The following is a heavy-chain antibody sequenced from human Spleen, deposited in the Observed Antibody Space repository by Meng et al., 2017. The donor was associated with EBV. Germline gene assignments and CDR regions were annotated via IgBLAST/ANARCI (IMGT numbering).Heavy chain of an antibody. CDR3: ARAEWSAPYYFDY. CDR2: ISNSGST. Sequence: QGQLQAAGPGLVKPSQTLSRTCDVSGGSISSGNYYWSWIRQPPGKGLEWIGYISNSGSTYYNPSLKSRVTISVDTSENQFSLKLSSVTVADTAVYFCARAEWSAPYYFDYWGQGTLVTVSS. J-gene: IGHJ4*02. V-gene: IGHV4-30-4*01. D-gene: IGHD3-3*01. CDR1: GGSISSGNYY.